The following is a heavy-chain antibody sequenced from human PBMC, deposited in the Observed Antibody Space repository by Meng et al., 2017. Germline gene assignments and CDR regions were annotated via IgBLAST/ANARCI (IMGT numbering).Heavy chain of an antibody. D-gene: IGHD3-22*01. CDR2: MNPNSGNT. CDR3: AKDSRDPIYDSSGYYYFY. Sequence: ASVKVSCKASGYTFTSYDINWVRQATGQGLEWMGWMNPNSGNTGYAQKFQGRVTITRNTSISTAYMELSSLRAEDTAVYYCAKDSRDPIYDSSGYYYFYWGQGTLVTVSS. J-gene: IGHJ4*02. V-gene: IGHV1-8*03. CDR1: GYTFTSYD.